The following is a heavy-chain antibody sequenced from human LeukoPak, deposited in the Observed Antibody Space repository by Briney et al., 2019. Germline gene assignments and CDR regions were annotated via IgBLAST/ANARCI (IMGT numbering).Heavy chain of an antibody. CDR2: ISYSGGT. CDR1: GGSISSYY. CDR3: ARDYGGGWYQIDY. D-gene: IGHD6-13*01. V-gene: IGHV4-59*12. Sequence: KASETLSPTCTVSGGSISSYYWSWIRQPPGKGLEWIGYISYSGGTNYNPSLKSRLTISLDTSKRQFSLNLNSVTVADTALYYCARDYGGGWYQIDYWGQGTLVTVSS. J-gene: IGHJ4*02.